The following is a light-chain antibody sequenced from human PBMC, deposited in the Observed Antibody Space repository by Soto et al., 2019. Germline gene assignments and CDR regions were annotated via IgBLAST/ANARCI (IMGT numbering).Light chain of an antibody. J-gene: IGKJ3*01. CDR2: WAS. Sequence: DIVMTQTPDSLAVSLGERATINCKSSQSVFYGSNNKNYLAWYQQKPGQPPKLLIYWASTRESGVPDRFSGSESGTDFTLTISSLQAEDVAVYYCQQYYISPVTFGPGTRVDVK. CDR3: QQYYISPVT. V-gene: IGKV4-1*01. CDR1: QSVFYGSNNKNY.